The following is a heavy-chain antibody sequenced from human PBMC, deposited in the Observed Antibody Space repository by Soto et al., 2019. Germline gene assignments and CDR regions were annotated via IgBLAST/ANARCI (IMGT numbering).Heavy chain of an antibody. Sequence: QVQLQESGPGLVKPSETLSLTCTVSGGSISPYYWSWIRQPPGKGLEWIGYVYYSGNTNYNPSLESRVTISVDTSRIRFSLNLTSATAADTAVYYCARKGAAASYAHYYMDVWGRGTAVTVSS. CDR3: ARKGAAASYAHYYMDV. J-gene: IGHJ6*03. CDR2: VYYSGNT. V-gene: IGHV4-59*01. CDR1: GGSISPYY. D-gene: IGHD6-13*01.